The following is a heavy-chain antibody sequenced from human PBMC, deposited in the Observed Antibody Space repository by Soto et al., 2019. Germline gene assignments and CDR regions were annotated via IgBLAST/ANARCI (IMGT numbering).Heavy chain of an antibody. CDR2: IYYSWST. D-gene: IGHD5-18*01. Sequence: PSETLSLTCTVSGGSISSGGYYWSWIRQHPGKGLEWIGYIYYSWSTYYNPSLKSRVTISVDTSKNQFSLKLSSVTAADTAVYYCASTGPRGYSYGLDYWGQGTLVTVSS. CDR3: ASTGPRGYSYGLDY. CDR1: GGSISSGGYY. J-gene: IGHJ4*02. V-gene: IGHV4-31*03.